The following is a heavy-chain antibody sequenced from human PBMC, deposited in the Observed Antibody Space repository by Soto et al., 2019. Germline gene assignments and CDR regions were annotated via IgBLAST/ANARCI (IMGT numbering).Heavy chain of an antibody. CDR1: GGSISSYY. J-gene: IGHJ5*02. Sequence: QVQLQESGPGLVKPSETLSLTCTVSGGSISSYYWSWIRQPPGKGLEWIGYIYYSGSTNYNPSLKSRVTISVDTSKHQFSLKLSSVTAADTAVYYCARYCSGGSCYLDPWGQGTLVTVSS. D-gene: IGHD2-15*01. V-gene: IGHV4-59*01. CDR3: ARYCSGGSCYLDP. CDR2: IYYSGST.